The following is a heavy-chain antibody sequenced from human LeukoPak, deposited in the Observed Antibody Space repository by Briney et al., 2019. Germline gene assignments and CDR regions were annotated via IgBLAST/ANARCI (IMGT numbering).Heavy chain of an antibody. J-gene: IGHJ5*02. CDR1: GGSISSYY. Sequence: SETLSLTCTVSGGSISSYYWSGSGQPPAKGLEGMGGIDYSGSTNYNPSLKSRVTISVDTYKNQFSLKLSSVTAADTAVYYCASGVSSSWYVLDNWFDPWGQGTLVTVSS. CDR3: ASGVSSSWYVLDNWFDP. CDR2: IDYSGST. V-gene: IGHV4-59*01. D-gene: IGHD6-13*01.